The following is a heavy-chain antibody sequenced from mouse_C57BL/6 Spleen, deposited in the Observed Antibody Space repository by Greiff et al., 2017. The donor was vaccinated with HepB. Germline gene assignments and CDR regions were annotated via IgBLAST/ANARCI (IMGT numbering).Heavy chain of an antibody. CDR3: VREGDSSGYADY. V-gene: IGHV10-1*01. CDR2: IRSKSNNYAT. Sequence: EVQVVESGGGLVQPKGSLKLSCAASGFSFNTYAMNWVRQAPGKGLEWVARIRSKSNNYATYYADSVKDRFTISRDDSESMLYLQMNNLKTEDTAMYYCVREGDSSGYADYWGQGTTLTVSS. J-gene: IGHJ2*01. CDR1: GFSFNTYA. D-gene: IGHD3-2*02.